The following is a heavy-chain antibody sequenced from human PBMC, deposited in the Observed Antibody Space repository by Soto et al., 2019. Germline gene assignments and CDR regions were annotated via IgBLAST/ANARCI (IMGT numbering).Heavy chain of an antibody. CDR1: GYSFTSYW. Sequence: GESLKISCKGSGYSFTSYWISWVRQMPGKGLEWMGRIDPSDSYTNYSQSFQGHVTISADKSISTAYLQWSSLKASDTAMYYCARLAYCSGGSSQNYYYYYGMEVWRKGTTVNVS. V-gene: IGHV5-10-1*01. CDR3: ARLAYCSGGSSQNYYYYYGMEV. CDR2: IDPSDSYT. J-gene: IGHJ6*04. D-gene: IGHD2-15*01.